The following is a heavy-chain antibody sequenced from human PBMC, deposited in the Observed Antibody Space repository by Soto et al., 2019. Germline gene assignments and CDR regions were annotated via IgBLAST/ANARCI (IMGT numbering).Heavy chain of an antibody. J-gene: IGHJ4*02. CDR3: TRDSEKTTGWQWDY. CDR1: GIKLSGYE. Sequence: PGGSLRLSCVGSGIKLSGYEVNWVRQAPGKGPEWISYIRSSGDGRMYADSVRGRLTISRDNSKNSVFLQMNSLKVEDTAIYYCTRDSEKTTGWQWDYWGQGTLVTVSS. V-gene: IGHV3-48*03. CDR2: IRSSGDGR. D-gene: IGHD6-19*01.